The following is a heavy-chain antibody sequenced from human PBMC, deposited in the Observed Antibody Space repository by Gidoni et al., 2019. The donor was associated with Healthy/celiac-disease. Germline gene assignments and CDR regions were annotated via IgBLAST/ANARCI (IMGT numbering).Heavy chain of an antibody. D-gene: IGHD2-2*01. Sequence: QVQLVESGGGVVKPGRSLRLSCAASGFTFSSYAMHWVRQAPGKGLEWVAVISYDGRKKQYAGSVEGRFTTSRDNSKNTLYLQMNSLRAEDTAVYYCAGYCSSTSCPPAPRDWGQGTLVTVSS. J-gene: IGHJ4*02. CDR2: ISYDGRKK. CDR1: GFTFSSYA. CDR3: AGYCSSTSCPPAPRD. V-gene: IGHV3-30*04.